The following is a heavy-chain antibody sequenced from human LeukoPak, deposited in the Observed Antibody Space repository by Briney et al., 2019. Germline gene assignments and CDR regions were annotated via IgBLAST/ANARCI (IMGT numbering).Heavy chain of an antibody. J-gene: IGHJ6*02. D-gene: IGHD4-17*01. CDR2: ISYDGSNK. V-gene: IGHV3-30*04. CDR3: ATETVTTSDYYYGMDV. CDR1: GFTFSSYA. Sequence: PGGSLRLSCAASGFTFSSYAMHWVRQAPGKGLEWVAVISYDGSNKYYADSVKGRFTISRDNSKNTLYLQMNSLRAEDTAVYYCATETVTTSDYYYGMDVWGQGTTVTVSS.